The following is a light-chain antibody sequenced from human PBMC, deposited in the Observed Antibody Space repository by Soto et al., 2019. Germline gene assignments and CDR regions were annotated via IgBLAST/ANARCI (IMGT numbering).Light chain of an antibody. Sequence: DIQMTHSPSSLSASVGDRVTITCRASQSIRSYLNWYQQKPGKAPKLLIYAASSLQSGVPSRFSGSGSGTDFTLTISSLQPEDFATYYCQQSYSTSITFGQGTRLEIK. CDR3: QQSYSTSIT. CDR2: AAS. V-gene: IGKV1-39*01. CDR1: QSIRSY. J-gene: IGKJ5*01.